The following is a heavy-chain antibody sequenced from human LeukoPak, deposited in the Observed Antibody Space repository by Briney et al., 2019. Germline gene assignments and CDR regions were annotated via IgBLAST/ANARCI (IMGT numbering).Heavy chain of an antibody. CDR1: GFTFDDYT. V-gene: IGHV3-43*01. Sequence: GGSLRLSCAASGFTFDDYTMHWVRQAPGEGLEWVSLISWDGGSTYYADSAKGRFTISRDNSKNSLYLQMNSLRTEDTALYYCAKDDDSSGNFDYWGQGTLVTVSS. CDR3: AKDDDSSGNFDY. CDR2: ISWDGGST. J-gene: IGHJ4*02. D-gene: IGHD3-22*01.